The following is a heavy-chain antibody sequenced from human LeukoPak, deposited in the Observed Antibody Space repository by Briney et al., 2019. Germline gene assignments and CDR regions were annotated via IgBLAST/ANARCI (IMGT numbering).Heavy chain of an antibody. CDR3: AKDPPGAGPNFDC. Sequence: GGSLRLSCAASGFTFSSYAMSWVRQAPGKGLEWVSAISGSGDITYYADSVKGRFTISRDNSKNTLYLQMNSLRADDTAIYYCAKDPPGAGPNFDCWGQGTLVTVSS. CDR2: ISGSGDIT. J-gene: IGHJ4*02. CDR1: GFTFSSYA. V-gene: IGHV3-23*01.